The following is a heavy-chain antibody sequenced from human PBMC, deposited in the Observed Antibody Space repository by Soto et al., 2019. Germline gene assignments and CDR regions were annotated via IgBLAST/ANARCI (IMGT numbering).Heavy chain of an antibody. CDR1: GYPFTGYY. V-gene: IGHV1-2*02. CDR2: INPKRGGT. CDR3: ASALGYASVALMEG. Sequence: ASVKVSCKASGYPFTGYYVHWVRQAPLQVLEWMGCINPKRGGTKYAQQFQGRVSVTRDTSISTAFLELNRLRSHDTPVYYCASALGYASVALMEGWGQGTEVTVSS. J-gene: IGHJ6*01. D-gene: IGHD2-2*01.